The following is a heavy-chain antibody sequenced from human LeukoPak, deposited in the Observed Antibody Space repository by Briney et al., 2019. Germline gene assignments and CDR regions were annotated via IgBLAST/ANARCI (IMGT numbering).Heavy chain of an antibody. Sequence: GASVKVSCKVSGYTLTELSMHWVRQAPGQGLEWMGIINPTGDSTSYAQNFQARVTMTRDTSTNTVHMELSSLRSEDTAVYYCARVMSGSYPYYYYGMDVWGQGTTVTVSS. D-gene: IGHD1-26*01. J-gene: IGHJ6*02. CDR3: ARVMSGSYPYYYYGMDV. CDR1: GYTLTELS. CDR2: INPTGDST. V-gene: IGHV1-46*01.